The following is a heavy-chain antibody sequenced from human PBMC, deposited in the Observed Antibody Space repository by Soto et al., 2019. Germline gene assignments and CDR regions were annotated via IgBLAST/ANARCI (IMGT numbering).Heavy chain of an antibody. J-gene: IGHJ4*02. Sequence: ASETLSLTCAVSGGSIHNSHSFWGWIRRPPGKGLEFIGSVYYSGGAYYNPSLESRVTVSVDPSKNQFSLRLNSVTATDTAVYYCGRVVEGATRHTDFDSWGPGTLVTVSS. CDR3: GRVVEGATRHTDFDS. D-gene: IGHD2-15*01. V-gene: IGHV4-39*01. CDR1: GGSIHNSHSF. CDR2: VYYSGGA.